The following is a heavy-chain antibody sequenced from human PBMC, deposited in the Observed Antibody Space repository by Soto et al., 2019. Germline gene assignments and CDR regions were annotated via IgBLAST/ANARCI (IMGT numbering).Heavy chain of an antibody. D-gene: IGHD3-9*01. J-gene: IGHJ4*02. V-gene: IGHV1-69*12. CDR3: ARGGYYDSLTGSLPPFEN. CDR1: VGTFSSYA. Sequence: QVQLVQSGAAVKKPGSSVKVSCKASVGTFSSYAISWVRQAPGHGLEWMGGIIPIFSTAKYAQKFQGRVTITAEESTSTAYMELSSLRSEDTSVYYCARGGYYDSLTGSLPPFENWGQGPLVTVSS. CDR2: IIPIFSTA.